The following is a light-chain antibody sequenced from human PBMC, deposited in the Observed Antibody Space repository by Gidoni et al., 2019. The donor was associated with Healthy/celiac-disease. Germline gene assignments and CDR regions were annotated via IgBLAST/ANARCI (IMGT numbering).Light chain of an antibody. CDR2: GAS. J-gene: IGKJ3*01. Sequence: EIVLTQSPGTLSLSPGESATLSCRASQSVSSSYLAWYQQKPGQAPRLRIYGASSRETGIPDRFSGSGSGTDFTLTISRLEPEDFAVYYCQQYGSSPLTFGPGTKVDIK. V-gene: IGKV3-20*01. CDR1: QSVSSSY. CDR3: QQYGSSPLT.